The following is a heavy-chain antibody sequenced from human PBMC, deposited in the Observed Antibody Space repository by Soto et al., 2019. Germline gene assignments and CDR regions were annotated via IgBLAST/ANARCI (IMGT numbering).Heavy chain of an antibody. V-gene: IGHV1-18*04. CDR3: ARDLQQLVLPYYYYGMDV. CDR1: GYTFTSYG. CDR2: ISAYNGNT. J-gene: IGHJ6*02. Sequence: ASLKVSCKASGYTFTSYGISWVRQAPGQGLEWMGWISAYNGNTNYAQKLQGRVTMTTDTSTSTAYMELRSLRSDDTAVYYCARDLQQLVLPYYYYGMDVWGQGTTVTVSS. D-gene: IGHD6-6*01.